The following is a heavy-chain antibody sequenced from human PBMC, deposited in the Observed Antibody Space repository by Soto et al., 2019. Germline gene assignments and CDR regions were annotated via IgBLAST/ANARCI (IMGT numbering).Heavy chain of an antibody. Sequence: SETLSLTCTVSGGSISSYYWSWIRQPPGKGLEWIGDIYHLGTTNYNPSLKSRATLSVDKSKNQFSLKLTSVTAADTAVYFCARTGKFYYYDTSGLPFDPWGPGILVTVSS. D-gene: IGHD3-22*01. CDR3: ARTGKFYYYDTSGLPFDP. J-gene: IGHJ5*02. V-gene: IGHV4-59*12. CDR1: GGSISSYY. CDR2: IYHLGTT.